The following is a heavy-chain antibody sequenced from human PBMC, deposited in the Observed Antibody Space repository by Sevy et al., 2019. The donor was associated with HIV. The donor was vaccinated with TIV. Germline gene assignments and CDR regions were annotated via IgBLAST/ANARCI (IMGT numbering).Heavy chain of an antibody. J-gene: IGHJ4*02. Sequence: GGSLRLSCAASGFTFKYHGMHWVRQAPGKGLEWLSLISIDGSNKYYADSVKGRFTISRVNAKNTVSVQMNSLRPEDTATYYCAKDGGHIDIDYWGQRILVTVSS. D-gene: IGHD2-15*01. CDR3: AKDGGHIDIDY. V-gene: IGHV3-30*18. CDR2: ISIDGSNK. CDR1: GFTFKYHG.